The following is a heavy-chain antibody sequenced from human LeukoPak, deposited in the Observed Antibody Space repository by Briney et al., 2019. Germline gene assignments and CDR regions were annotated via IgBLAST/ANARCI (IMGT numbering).Heavy chain of an antibody. CDR2: KKYDGSNK. Sequence: GGSLRLSCAECGFTFSSYDMHWVLQAPGKGLEWVAIKKYDGSNKYYADSVKGRFTISRDNSKNTLYLQMNSLRAEDTAVYYCARDSDSGDYGEYFDYWGQGTLVTVSS. CDR1: GFTFSSYD. D-gene: IGHD3-22*01. CDR3: ARDSDSGDYGEYFDY. J-gene: IGHJ4*02. V-gene: IGHV3-33*01.